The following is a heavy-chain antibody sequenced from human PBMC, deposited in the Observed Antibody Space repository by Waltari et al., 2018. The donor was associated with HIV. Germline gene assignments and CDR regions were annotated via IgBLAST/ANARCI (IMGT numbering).Heavy chain of an antibody. CDR1: GYTFTNYA. J-gene: IGHJ4*02. V-gene: IGHV1-3*01. CDR3: ARVKAVSGGDF. CDR2: INPGTGST. Sequence: QVNLVQSGADVKKPGASVKVSCKTSGYTFTNYALHCVRQAPGQRLGWVGWINPGTGSTKYSQQFQGRVTFTRDTSASTVYMELSSLTSADTALYYCARVKAVSGGDFWGQGTLVTVSS. D-gene: IGHD6-19*01.